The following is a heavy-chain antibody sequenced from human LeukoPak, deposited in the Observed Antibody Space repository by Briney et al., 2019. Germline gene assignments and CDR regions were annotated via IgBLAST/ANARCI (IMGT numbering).Heavy chain of an antibody. CDR3: ARDRSRSYDSSGYPGGYAFDI. CDR1: GGSISSYY. D-gene: IGHD3-22*01. Sequence: SETLSLTCTVSGGSISSYYRSWIRQPPGKGLEWIGYIYYSGSTNYNPSLKSRVTISVDTSKNQFSLKLSSVTAADTAVYYCARDRSRSYDSSGYPGGYAFDIWGQGTMVTVSS. V-gene: IGHV4-59*01. CDR2: IYYSGST. J-gene: IGHJ3*02.